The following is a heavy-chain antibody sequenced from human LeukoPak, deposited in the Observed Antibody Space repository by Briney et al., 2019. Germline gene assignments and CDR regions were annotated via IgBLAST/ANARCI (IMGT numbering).Heavy chain of an antibody. Sequence: GGSLRLSCAASGFTFSSYWMSWVRQAPGKGLEWMANIKQDGSEKYYVDSVKGRFTISRDNAKNSLYLQMNSLRAEDTAVYYCARDISSGWYDYWGQGTLVTVSS. CDR2: IKQDGSEK. J-gene: IGHJ4*02. CDR3: ARDISSGWYDY. CDR1: GFTFSSYW. V-gene: IGHV3-7*03. D-gene: IGHD6-19*01.